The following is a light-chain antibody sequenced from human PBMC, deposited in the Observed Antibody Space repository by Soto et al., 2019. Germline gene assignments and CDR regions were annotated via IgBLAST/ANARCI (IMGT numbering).Light chain of an antibody. J-gene: IGLJ3*02. Sequence: QSALTQPASVAGSPGQSITIPCTGTTGDIGAYNSVAWYRQDPGKAPKVILSEVTHRPSGVSDRFSGSKSGNTASLTISGLLAEDEADYYCSSFTIGYTWVFGGGTKLTVL. CDR1: TGDIGAYNS. CDR2: EVT. V-gene: IGLV2-14*01. CDR3: SSFTIGYTWV.